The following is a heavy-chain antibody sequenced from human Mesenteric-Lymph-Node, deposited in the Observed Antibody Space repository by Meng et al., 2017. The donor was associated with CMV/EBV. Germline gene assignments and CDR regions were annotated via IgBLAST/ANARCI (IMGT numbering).Heavy chain of an antibody. D-gene: IGHD5-18*01. CDR1: AGSFTGGTYY. V-gene: IGHV4-61*01. CDR3: ARDPGGIRGYSYGYDS. CDR2: TYYSGAT. Sequence: SESLSLTRIVSAGSFTGGTYYWSWIRQPPGRGLEWIGYTYYSGATNYNPSLRSRGTISLDTSKHQFSLKVRSVTAADTAVYFCARDPGGIRGYSYGYDSWGQGTLVTVSS. J-gene: IGHJ4*02.